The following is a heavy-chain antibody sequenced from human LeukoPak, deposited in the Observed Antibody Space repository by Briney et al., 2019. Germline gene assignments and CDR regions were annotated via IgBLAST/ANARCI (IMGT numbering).Heavy chain of an antibody. CDR2: IKSKTDGETT. Sequence: KPGGSLRLSCAASGFTFRNAWMSWVRQAPGKGLEWVGRIKSKTDGETTDYAAPVKGRFTISRDDSKNTLYLQMNSLKTEDTAVYYCTTGEPHAFDIWGQGTMVTVSS. CDR3: TTGEPHAFDI. D-gene: IGHD1-14*01. J-gene: IGHJ3*02. V-gene: IGHV3-15*01. CDR1: GFTFRNAW.